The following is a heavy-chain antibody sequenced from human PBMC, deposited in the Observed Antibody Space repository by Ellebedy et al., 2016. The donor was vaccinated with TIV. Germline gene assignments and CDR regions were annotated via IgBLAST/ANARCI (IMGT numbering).Heavy chain of an antibody. CDR3: ARELKKRGLGGLFVSGDAFDI. V-gene: IGHV1-18*01. Sequence: ASVKVSXXASGYTFTSYGISWVRQAPGQGLEWMGWISAYNGNTNYAQKLQGRVTMTTDTSTSTAYMELRSLRSDDTAVYYCARELKKRGLGGLFVSGDAFDIWGQGTMVTVSS. CDR1: GYTFTSYG. J-gene: IGHJ3*02. CDR2: ISAYNGNT. D-gene: IGHD3-22*01.